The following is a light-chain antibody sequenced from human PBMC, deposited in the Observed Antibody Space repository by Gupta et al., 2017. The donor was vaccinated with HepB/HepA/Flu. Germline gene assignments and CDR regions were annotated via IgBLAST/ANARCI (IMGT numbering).Light chain of an antibody. CDR1: QGISNY. V-gene: IGKV1-16*02. CDR3: QQYNIFPFT. J-gene: IGKJ4*01. CDR2: AAS. Sequence: DIQMTQSPSSLSASVGDRVTITCRASQGISNYVAWFQQKPGKAPKSLISAASRLQSGVPSKFSGSGSGTDFTLTISSLQPEDSATYYCQQYNIFPFTFGGGTKVEI.